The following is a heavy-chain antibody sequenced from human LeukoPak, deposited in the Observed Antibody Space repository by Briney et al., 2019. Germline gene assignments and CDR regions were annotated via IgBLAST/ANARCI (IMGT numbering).Heavy chain of an antibody. CDR1: GASFTGYY. V-gene: IGHV4-34*01. CDR3: ARQLPLQGGDV. D-gene: IGHD2-2*01. J-gene: IGHJ6*02. CDR2: INHSGGT. Sequence: SETLSLTCAVYGASFTGYYWSWFRQPPGKGLEWIGEINHSGGTNYNPSLKSRVTISLDTSNNQFSLKLSSVTAADTAVYYCARQLPLQGGDVWGQGTTVTVSS.